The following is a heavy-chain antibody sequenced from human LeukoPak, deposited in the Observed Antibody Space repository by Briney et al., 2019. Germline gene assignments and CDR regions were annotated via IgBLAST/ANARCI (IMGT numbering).Heavy chain of an antibody. Sequence: GGSLRLSCAASGFTFSDYALGWVRQAPGRGLEWVATLSGSGAGTYYSDSVQGRFTISRDNSKRTLFLQMNSLRAEDTAFYRAKAELGVDTFFDYWGQGTLVTVSS. D-gene: IGHD3-3*01. CDR1: GFTFSDYA. V-gene: IGHV3-23*01. CDR3: AKAELGVDTFFDY. J-gene: IGHJ4*02. CDR2: LSGSGAGT.